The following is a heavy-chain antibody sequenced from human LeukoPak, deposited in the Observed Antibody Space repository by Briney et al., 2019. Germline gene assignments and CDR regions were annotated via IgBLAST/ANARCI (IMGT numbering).Heavy chain of an antibody. CDR3: ARTDYSNYVDY. CDR2: IHYSGRT. Sequence: SETLSLTCTVSGGSISSSSYYWAWIRQPPGKGLEWIGSIHYSGRTYYKPSLKSRVTISVDTSKNQFSLKLSSVTAADTAVYYCARTDYSNYVDYWGQGTLVTVSS. D-gene: IGHD4-11*01. J-gene: IGHJ4*02. CDR1: GGSISSSSYY. V-gene: IGHV4-39*01.